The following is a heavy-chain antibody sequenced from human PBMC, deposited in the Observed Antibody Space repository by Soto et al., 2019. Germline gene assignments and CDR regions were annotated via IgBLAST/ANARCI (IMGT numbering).Heavy chain of an antibody. CDR1: GGSISSGDYY. D-gene: IGHD3-9*01. V-gene: IGHV4-30-4*01. CDR3: FRDGELRYFDWLLYGSAFDI. J-gene: IGHJ3*02. CDR2: IYYSGRT. Sequence: SETLSLTCTVSGGSISSGDYYWSWIRQPPGKGQEWIGYIYYSGRTYYNQSLKSRVTISVDTSKNQFSLKLSSVTAADTAVYYCFRDGELRYFDWLLYGSAFDIWGQGTMVTVS.